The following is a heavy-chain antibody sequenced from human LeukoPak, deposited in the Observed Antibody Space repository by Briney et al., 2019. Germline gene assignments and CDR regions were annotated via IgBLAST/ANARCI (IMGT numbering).Heavy chain of an antibody. CDR1: GFTFSSYG. Sequence: PGRSLRLSCAASGFTFSSYGMHWVRQAPGKGLEWVAVISYDGSNKYYADSVKGRFTISRDNSKNTLYLQMNSLRAEDTAVYYCAKNMVRGVSQEDEDAFDIWGQGTMVTVSS. V-gene: IGHV3-30*18. CDR2: ISYDGSNK. J-gene: IGHJ3*02. D-gene: IGHD3-10*01. CDR3: AKNMVRGVSQEDEDAFDI.